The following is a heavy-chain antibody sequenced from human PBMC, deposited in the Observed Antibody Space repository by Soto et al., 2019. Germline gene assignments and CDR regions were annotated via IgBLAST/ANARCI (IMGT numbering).Heavy chain of an antibody. D-gene: IGHD6-19*01. CDR2: IWYDGSNK. CDR3: ARDRGHSIAVAGTADY. Sequence: GGSLRLSCAASGFTFSSYGMHWVRQAPGKGLEWVAVIWYDGSNKYYADSVKGRFTISRDNSKNTLYLQMNSLRAEDTAVYYCARDRGHSIAVAGTADYWGQGTLVTVSS. J-gene: IGHJ4*02. CDR1: GFTFSSYG. V-gene: IGHV3-33*01.